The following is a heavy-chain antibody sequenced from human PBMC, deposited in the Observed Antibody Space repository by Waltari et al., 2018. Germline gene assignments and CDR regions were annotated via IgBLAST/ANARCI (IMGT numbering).Heavy chain of an antibody. J-gene: IGHJ5*02. CDR1: GFSLSTSGMC. CDR3: ARLIAVAGFIRGWFDP. CDR2: IDWDDDK. Sequence: QVTLRESGPALVKPTQTLTLTCTFSGFSLSTSGMCVSWIRQPPGKALEWLALIDWDDDKYYSTSLKTRLTISKDTSKNQVVLTMTNMDPVDTATYYCARLIAVAGFIRGWFDPWGQGTLVTVSS. V-gene: IGHV2-70*01. D-gene: IGHD6-19*01.